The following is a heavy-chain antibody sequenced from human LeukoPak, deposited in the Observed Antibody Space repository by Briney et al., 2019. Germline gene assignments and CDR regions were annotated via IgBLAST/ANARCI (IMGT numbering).Heavy chain of an antibody. Sequence: GASVTVSCKASGYTFTGYYMHWVRQAPGQGLEWMGWIKPNSGGTNYAQKFQGWVTMTRDTSISTAYMELSRLRSDDTAVYYCARDGIAAAGHFDYWGQGTLVTVSS. CDR2: IKPNSGGT. V-gene: IGHV1-2*04. D-gene: IGHD6-13*01. J-gene: IGHJ4*02. CDR3: ARDGIAAAGHFDY. CDR1: GYTFTGYY.